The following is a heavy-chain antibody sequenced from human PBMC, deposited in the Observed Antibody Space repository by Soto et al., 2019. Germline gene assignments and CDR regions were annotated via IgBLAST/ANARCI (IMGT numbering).Heavy chain of an antibody. CDR1: GGSISSYY. J-gene: IGHJ5*02. V-gene: IGHV4-4*07. Sequence: PSETLSLTCTVSGGSISSYYWSWIRQPAGKGLEWIGRIYTSGSTNYNPSLKSRVTMSVDTSKNQFSLKLSSVTAADTAVYYCARDEYYDSSGYPNWFDPWGQGTLGTVS. CDR3: ARDEYYDSSGYPNWFDP. D-gene: IGHD3-22*01. CDR2: IYTSGST.